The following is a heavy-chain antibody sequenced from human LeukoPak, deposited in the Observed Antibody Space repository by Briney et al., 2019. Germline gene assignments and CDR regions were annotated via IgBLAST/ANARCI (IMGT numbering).Heavy chain of an antibody. CDR3: ARPYSSGWYTGRFDP. V-gene: IGHV4-39*01. CDR1: GGSISSSSYY. Sequence: SETLSLTCTVSGGSISSSSYYWGWIRQPPGKGLEWIGSIYYSGSTYYNPSLKSRVTISVDTSKNQFSLKLSSVTAAGTAVYYCARPYSSGWYTGRFDPWGQGTLVTVSS. CDR2: IYYSGST. D-gene: IGHD6-19*01. J-gene: IGHJ5*02.